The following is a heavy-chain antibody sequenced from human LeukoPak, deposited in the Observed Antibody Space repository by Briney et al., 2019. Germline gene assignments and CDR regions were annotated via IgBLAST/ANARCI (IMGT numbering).Heavy chain of an antibody. J-gene: IGHJ5*02. CDR2: IIPIFGTA. CDR1: GGTFSSYA. CDR3: ARSLSRVGTIFGVVNENWFDP. V-gene: IGHV1-69*01. Sequence: SVKVSCKASGGTFSSYAISWVRQAPGQGLEWMGGIIPIFGTANYAQKFQGRVTITADESTSTAYMELSSLRSEVTAVYYCARSLSRVGTIFGVVNENWFDPWGQGTLVTVSS. D-gene: IGHD3-3*01.